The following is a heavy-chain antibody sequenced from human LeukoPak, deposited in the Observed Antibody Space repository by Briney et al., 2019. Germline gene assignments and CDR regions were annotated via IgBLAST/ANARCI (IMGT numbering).Heavy chain of an antibody. J-gene: IGHJ6*03. V-gene: IGHV3-21*05. D-gene: IGHD2-2*01. CDR2: ISDVRADVI. CDR3: ARVRGPAMSISYMDV. CDR1: GFTFSHSS. Sequence: GGSLRLSCVASGFTFSHSSLHWVRQAPGKGGEWLSYISDVRADVIFYADSVRGGFTISRDNAKDSLYLQMDSLRAEDTAIYYCARVRGPAMSISYMDVWGRGTTVTVSS.